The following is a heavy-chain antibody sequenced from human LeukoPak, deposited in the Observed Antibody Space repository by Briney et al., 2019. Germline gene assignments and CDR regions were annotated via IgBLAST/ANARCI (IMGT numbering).Heavy chain of an antibody. CDR1: GGTFSSYA. CDR2: IIPIFGTA. V-gene: IGHV1-69*01. CDR3: ASTVTSDIVVVPAAIAWFDP. Sequence: GSSVKVSCKASGGTFSSYAISWVRQAPGQGPEWMGGIIPIFGTANYAQKFQGRVTITADESTSTAYMELSSLRSEDTAVYYCASTVTSDIVVVPAAIAWFDPWGQGTLVTVSS. J-gene: IGHJ5*02. D-gene: IGHD2-2*01.